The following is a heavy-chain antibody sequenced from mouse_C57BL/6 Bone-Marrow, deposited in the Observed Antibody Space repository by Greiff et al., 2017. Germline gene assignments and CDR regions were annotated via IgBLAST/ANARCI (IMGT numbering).Heavy chain of an antibody. CDR3: AKRKESWVAF. CDR2: ISYDGSN. Sequence: EVHLVESGPGLVKPSQSLSLTCSVTGYSITSGYYWNWIRQFPGNQLEWMGYISYDGSNNYNPSLKNRISLTRDTAKNPFFLKLNSVTTEDTATCYCAKRKESWVAFWGQGTLVTVSA. J-gene: IGHJ3*01. CDR1: GYSITSGYY. V-gene: IGHV3-6*01.